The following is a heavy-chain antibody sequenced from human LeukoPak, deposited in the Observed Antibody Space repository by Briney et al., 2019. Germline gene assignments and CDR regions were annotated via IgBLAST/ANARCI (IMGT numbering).Heavy chain of an antibody. D-gene: IGHD3-22*01. Sequence: SQTLSLTCAISGDSVSANSAAWNWIRQSPSRGLEWLGRTYYRSKWYNDYAVSVKSRISINRDTSKNQLSLHLNSVTPEDTAVYYCAREYDRSGYYSYYFDYWGQGTLVTVSS. CDR1: GDSVSANSAA. V-gene: IGHV6-1*01. CDR3: AREYDRSGYYSYYFDY. J-gene: IGHJ4*02. CDR2: TYYRSKWYN.